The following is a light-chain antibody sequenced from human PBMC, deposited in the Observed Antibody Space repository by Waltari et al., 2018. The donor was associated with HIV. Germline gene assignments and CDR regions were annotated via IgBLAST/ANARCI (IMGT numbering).Light chain of an antibody. Sequence: DIVMTQSPGTLSVSPGERATLSCTASQPVSGNLAWYQQRPGQSPRLLIYAASTRATDTPPRFSGSESETDFTLTIGSLQSEDFAIYFCQQYQSWPRTFGQGTKVEIK. V-gene: IGKV3D-15*01. CDR1: QPVSGN. J-gene: IGKJ4*01. CDR2: AAS. CDR3: QQYQSWPRT.